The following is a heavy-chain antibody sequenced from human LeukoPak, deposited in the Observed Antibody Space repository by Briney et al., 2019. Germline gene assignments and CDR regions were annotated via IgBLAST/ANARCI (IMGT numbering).Heavy chain of an antibody. Sequence: ASVKVSCKVSGYTLTELSMHWVRQAPGKGLEWVGGFDPEDGETIYAQKFQGRVTMTEDTSTDTAYMELSSLRSEDTAVYYCATFHDSSGYRNFAFDIWGQGTMVTVSS. J-gene: IGHJ3*02. CDR2: FDPEDGET. V-gene: IGHV1-24*01. D-gene: IGHD3-22*01. CDR3: ATFHDSSGYRNFAFDI. CDR1: GYTLTELS.